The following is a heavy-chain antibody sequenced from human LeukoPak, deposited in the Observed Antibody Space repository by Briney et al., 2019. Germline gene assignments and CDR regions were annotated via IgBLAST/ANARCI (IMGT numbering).Heavy chain of an antibody. V-gene: IGHV3-53*04. CDR1: GFNVSSNY. Sequence: PGGSLRLSCAASGFNVSSNYMSWVRQAPGKRLEPVSVLYSVGGTYYADSVQGRFTISRHNSRNTLYLQLNSLRPEDTAVYYCARGAYGGPFDCWGQGTLVTVSS. CDR2: LYSVGGT. CDR3: ARGAYGGPFDC. D-gene: IGHD4/OR15-4a*01. J-gene: IGHJ4*02.